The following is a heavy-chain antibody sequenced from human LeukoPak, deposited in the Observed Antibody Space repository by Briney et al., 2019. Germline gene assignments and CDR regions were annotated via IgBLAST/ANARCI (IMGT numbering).Heavy chain of an antibody. CDR1: GYSISSGYY. V-gene: IGHV4-38-2*02. J-gene: IGHJ4*02. CDR2: ICYSWDT. Sequence: SETLSLTCTVSGYSISSGYYWGWIRQPPGKGLEWIGSICYSWDTYYNPSLKSRVTISVDTSKNQFSLKLSSVTAADTAVYYCATTSYYYDSPDYWGQGTLVTVSS. D-gene: IGHD3-22*01. CDR3: ATTSYYYDSPDY.